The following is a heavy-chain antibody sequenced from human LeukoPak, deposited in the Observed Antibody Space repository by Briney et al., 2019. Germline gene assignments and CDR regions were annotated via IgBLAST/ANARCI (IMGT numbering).Heavy chain of an antibody. V-gene: IGHV3-21*01. J-gene: IGHJ4*02. Sequence: TGGSLRLSCAASGFTFSDARMSWVRQAPGKGLEWVSSISSSSSYIYYADSVKGRSTISRDNAKNSLYLQMNSLRAEDTAVYYCARGGSGSYYHLFDYWGQGTLVTVSS. CDR2: ISSSSSYI. CDR3: ARGGSGSYYHLFDY. D-gene: IGHD3-10*01. CDR1: GFTFSDAR.